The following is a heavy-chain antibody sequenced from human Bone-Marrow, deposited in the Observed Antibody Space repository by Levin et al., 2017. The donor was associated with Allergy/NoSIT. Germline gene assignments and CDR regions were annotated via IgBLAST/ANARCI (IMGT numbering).Heavy chain of an antibody. CDR3: ARDLGYCSGGDCYYYYTLDV. CDR2: IYSGGSA. CDR1: GFSVSTNY. D-gene: IGHD2-15*01. Sequence: GESLKISCAASGFSVSTNYMSWVRQAPGKGLEWVSFIYSGGSAYYADSVKGRFTISRDDSKNTLYLQMISLRAEDTAVYYCARDLGYCSGGDCYYYYTLDVWGQGTTVTVSS. J-gene: IGHJ6*02. V-gene: IGHV3-53*01.